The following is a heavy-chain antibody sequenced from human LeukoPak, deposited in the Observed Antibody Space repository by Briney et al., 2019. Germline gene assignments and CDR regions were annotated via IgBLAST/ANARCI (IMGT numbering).Heavy chain of an antibody. J-gene: IGHJ5*02. D-gene: IGHD3-22*01. V-gene: IGHV1-46*01. CDR2: INPSGGST. CDR3: ARALSDSSGYP. CDR1: GYIFTTYY. Sequence: GASVKVSCKSFGYIFTTYYVHWVRQAPGQGLEWMGKINPSGGSTSYAQQLQGRVTMTRDTSTRTVYMELNSLRSEDTAVYYCARALSDSSGYPWGQGTLVTVSS.